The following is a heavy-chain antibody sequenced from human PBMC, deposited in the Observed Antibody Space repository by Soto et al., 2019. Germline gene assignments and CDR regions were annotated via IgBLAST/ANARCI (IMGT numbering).Heavy chain of an antibody. V-gene: IGHV3-74*01. J-gene: IGHJ4*02. CDR1: GLTFSSHW. CDR2: IDTDGSRT. Sequence: GGSLRLSCAASGLTFSSHWMHWVRQAPGKGLVWVSRIDTDGSRTNYADSVKGRFTMSRDNAKNTAFLQMNSLRAEDTAVYYCVQGYGGPDGWGQGTLVTVS. CDR3: VQGYGGPDG. D-gene: IGHD5-18*01.